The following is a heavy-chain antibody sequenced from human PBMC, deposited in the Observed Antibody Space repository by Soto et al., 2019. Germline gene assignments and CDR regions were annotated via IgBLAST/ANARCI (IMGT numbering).Heavy chain of an antibody. J-gene: IGHJ4*02. CDR2: ITYDGSNK. CDR3: ARRVGFDY. V-gene: IGHV3-30-3*01. D-gene: IGHD3-10*01. CDR1: GFTFSSYA. Sequence: PGGSLRLSCAASGFTFSSYAMHWVRQAPGKGLEWVAVITYDGSNKYYVDSVKGRFTISRDNSKNTLYLQMNSLRAEDTAVYYCARRVGFDYWGQGPLVTVSS.